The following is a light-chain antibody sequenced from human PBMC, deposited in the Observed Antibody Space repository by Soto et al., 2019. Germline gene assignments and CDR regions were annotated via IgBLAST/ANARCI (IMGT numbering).Light chain of an antibody. V-gene: IGLV2-11*01. CDR1: SSDVGGYNY. CDR3: CSYAGSRYV. CDR2: DVS. Sequence: QSVLTQPRSVSGSPGQSVTISCTGTSSDVGGYNYVSWYPQHPGKAPKLMIYDVSKRPSGVPDRFSGSKSGNTASLTISGLQAEDEADYYCCSYAGSRYVFGTGTKLTVL. J-gene: IGLJ1*01.